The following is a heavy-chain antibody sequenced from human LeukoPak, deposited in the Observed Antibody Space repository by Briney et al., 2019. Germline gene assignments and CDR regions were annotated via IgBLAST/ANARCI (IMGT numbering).Heavy chain of an antibody. CDR2: ISAYNGNT. CDR1: GYTFTSYG. CDR3: ARDQYSSSWYGYYYYGMDV. Sequence: ASVKVSCKASGYTFTSYGISWVRQAPGQGLEWMGWISAYNGNTNYAQKLQGGVTMTTDTSTSTAYMELRSLRSDDTAVYYCARDQYSSSWYGYYYYGMDVWGKGTTVTVSS. V-gene: IGHV1-18*04. J-gene: IGHJ6*04. D-gene: IGHD6-13*01.